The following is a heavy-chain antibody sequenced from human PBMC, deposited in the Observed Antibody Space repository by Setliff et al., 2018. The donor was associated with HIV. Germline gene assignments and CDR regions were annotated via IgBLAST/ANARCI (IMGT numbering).Heavy chain of an antibody. J-gene: IGHJ4*02. Sequence: GESLTISCAASGFTFDDYTMHWVRQAPGKGLEWISLINWHGDNIYYADSVRCRFTISRDNSKSSLYLQMNGLRTDDTALYYCANDMGGYSGFDYWCQGTLVTVSS. CDR2: INWHGDNI. V-gene: IGHV3-43*01. CDR3: ANDMGGYSGFDY. CDR1: GFTFDDYT. D-gene: IGHD5-18*01.